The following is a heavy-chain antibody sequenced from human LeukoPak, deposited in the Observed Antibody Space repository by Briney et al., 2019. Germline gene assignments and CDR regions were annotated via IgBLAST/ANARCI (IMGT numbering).Heavy chain of an antibody. CDR2: IYSGGST. CDR3: ARDLGSSWDDVY. Sequence: PGESLRLSCVASGFTVSSNYMSWVRQAPGKGLEWVSVIYSGGSTYYADSVKGRFTISRDNSKNTLYLQMNSLRAEDTAVYYCARDLGSSWDDVYWGQGTLVTVSS. CDR1: GFTVSSNY. J-gene: IGHJ4*02. V-gene: IGHV3-53*01. D-gene: IGHD6-13*01.